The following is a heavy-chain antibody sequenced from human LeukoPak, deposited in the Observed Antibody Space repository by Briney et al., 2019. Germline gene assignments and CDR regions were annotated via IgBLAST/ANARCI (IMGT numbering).Heavy chain of an antibody. CDR1: GFMFDDYA. CDR3: AREQFSHTSNYFDN. J-gene: IGHJ4*02. D-gene: IGHD5-24*01. V-gene: IGHV3-43*02. Sequence: GGSLRLSCAASGFMFDDYAMHWVRQVPGRGLEWVSLISGDGVSSFYAYSVRGRFTISRDNNNNSLSLQMYSLTTEDTAFYYCAREQFSHTSNYFDNWGQGILVTVSS. CDR2: ISGDGVSS.